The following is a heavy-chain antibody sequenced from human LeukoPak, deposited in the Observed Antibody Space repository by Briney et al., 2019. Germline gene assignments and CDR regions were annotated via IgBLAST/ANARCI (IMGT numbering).Heavy chain of an antibody. CDR3: AKDRYYYDSSGYYHNFDY. CDR1: GFTFSSYS. V-gene: IGHV3-21*04. CDR2: ISSSSSYI. D-gene: IGHD3-22*01. J-gene: IGHJ4*02. Sequence: GGSLRLSCAASGFTFSSYSMNWVRQAPGKGLEWVSSISSSSSYIYYADSVKGRFTISRDNSKNTLYLQMNSLRAEDTAVYYCAKDRYYYDSSGYYHNFDYWGQGTLATVSS.